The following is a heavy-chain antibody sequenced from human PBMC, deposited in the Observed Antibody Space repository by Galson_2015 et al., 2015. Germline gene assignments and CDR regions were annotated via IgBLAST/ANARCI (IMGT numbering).Heavy chain of an antibody. CDR3: AKVGMVQGVIIDAFDI. V-gene: IGHV3-23*01. J-gene: IGHJ3*02. Sequence: SLRLSCAASGFTFSSYAMGWVRQAPGKGLEWVSVISGNGGSTYYADSVKGRFTISRDKSKNTQYLQMNSLRAEDTAVYYCAKVGMVQGVIIDAFDIWGQGTMVTVSS. CDR2: ISGNGGST. CDR1: GFTFSSYA. D-gene: IGHD3-10*01.